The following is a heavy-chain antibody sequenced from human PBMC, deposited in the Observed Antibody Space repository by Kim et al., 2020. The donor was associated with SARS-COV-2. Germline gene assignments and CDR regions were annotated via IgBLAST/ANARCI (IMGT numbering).Heavy chain of an antibody. J-gene: IGHJ4*02. Sequence: GGSLRLSCAASGFTFSSYGMHWVRQAPGKGLEWVAVISYDGSNKYYADSVKGRFTISRDNSKNTLYLQMNSLRAEDTAVYYCAKGGSYSLRADYWGQGTLVTVSS. V-gene: IGHV3-30*18. D-gene: IGHD1-26*01. CDR1: GFTFSSYG. CDR2: ISYDGSNK. CDR3: AKGGSYSLRADY.